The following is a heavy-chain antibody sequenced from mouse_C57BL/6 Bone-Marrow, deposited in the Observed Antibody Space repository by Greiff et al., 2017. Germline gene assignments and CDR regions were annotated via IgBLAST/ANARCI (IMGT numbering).Heavy chain of an antibody. CDR2: IDPNSGGT. CDR3: ARAPSTTVVADYYAMDY. Sequence: VQLQQPGAELVKPGASVKLSCKASGYTFTSYWMHWVKQRPGRGLEWIGRIDPNSGGTKYNEKFKSKATLTVDKPSSTAYMQLSSLTSEDSAVYYCARAPSTTVVADYYAMDYWGQGTSVTVSS. J-gene: IGHJ4*01. V-gene: IGHV1-72*01. D-gene: IGHD1-1*01. CDR1: GYTFTSYW.